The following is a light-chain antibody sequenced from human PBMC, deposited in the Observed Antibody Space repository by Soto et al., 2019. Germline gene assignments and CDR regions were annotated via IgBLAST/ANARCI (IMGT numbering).Light chain of an antibody. J-gene: IGKJ4*01. CDR1: QSVLYNSNNKNY. CDR2: WAS. Sequence: DIVMTQSPDSLAVSLGERVTINCKSSQSVLYNSNNKNYLAWYQQKPGQPPKLLIYWASTRESGVPDRFSGSGSGTDFTLTISSLQAEDVAIYYCQQYYSSPQLTFGGGTKVEI. V-gene: IGKV4-1*01. CDR3: QQYYSSPQLT.